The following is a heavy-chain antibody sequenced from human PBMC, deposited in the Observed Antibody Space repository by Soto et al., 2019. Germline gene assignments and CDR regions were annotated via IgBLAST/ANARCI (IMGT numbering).Heavy chain of an antibody. CDR3: AHRVLRTVFGLVTTTAIYFDF. V-gene: IGHV2-5*02. Sequence: QITLKESGPTVVKPIETLTLTCTFSGFSLTTSGVGVGWVRQSPGKAPEWLALIYWDDDKRYSTSLKSRLTITKDTSKNQVVLTMANVDPADTATYYCAHRVLRTVFGLVTTTAIYFDFWGQGTPVVVSS. D-gene: IGHD3-3*01. J-gene: IGHJ4*02. CDR1: GFSLTTSGVG. CDR2: IYWDDDK.